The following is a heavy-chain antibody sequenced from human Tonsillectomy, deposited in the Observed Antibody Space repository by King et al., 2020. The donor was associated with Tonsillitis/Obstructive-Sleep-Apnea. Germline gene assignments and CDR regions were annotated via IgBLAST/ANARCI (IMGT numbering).Heavy chain of an antibody. CDR1: GYTFTSYY. CDR2: INPSGGST. Sequence: QLVQSGAEVKKPGASVKVSCKASGYTFTSYYMHWVRQAPGQGLEWMGIINPSGGSTSYAQKFQGRVTMTRDTSTSTVYMELSSLRSEETAVYYCARDREYYDFGSAPDYWGQGTLVTVSS. J-gene: IGHJ4*02. CDR3: ARDREYYDFGSAPDY. V-gene: IGHV1-46*01. D-gene: IGHD3-3*01.